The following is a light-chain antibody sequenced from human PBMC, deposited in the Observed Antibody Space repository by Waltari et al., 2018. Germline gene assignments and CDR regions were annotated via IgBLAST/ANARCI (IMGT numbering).Light chain of an antibody. CDR1: QSVLYRSNNKNC. V-gene: IGKV4-1*01. Sequence: DIVMTQSPDSLAVSLGERATINCKSSQSVLYRSNNKNCLAWYQQKPGQSPKVLIYWTSTRESGVPDRFSGGGSGTDFTLTISSLQAEDVAVYYCQQYYTTPPTFGGGTKVEIK. CDR3: QQYYTTPPT. J-gene: IGKJ4*01. CDR2: WTS.